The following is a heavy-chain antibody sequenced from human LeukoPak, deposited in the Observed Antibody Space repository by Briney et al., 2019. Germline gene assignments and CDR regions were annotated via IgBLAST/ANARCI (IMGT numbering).Heavy chain of an antibody. CDR1: GFTFSSYA. J-gene: IGHJ4*02. D-gene: IGHD4-17*01. CDR2: ISYDGSNK. CDR3: ARDRSTVTTGFDY. Sequence: PGGSLRLSCAASGFTFSSYAMHWVRQAPGKGLEWVAVISYDGSNKYYADSVKGRFTISRDNSKNTLYLQMNSLRAEDTAVYYCARDRSTVTTGFDYWGQGTLVTISS. V-gene: IGHV3-30*04.